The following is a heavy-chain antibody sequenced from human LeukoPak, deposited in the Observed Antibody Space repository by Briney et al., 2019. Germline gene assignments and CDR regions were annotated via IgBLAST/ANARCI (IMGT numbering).Heavy chain of an antibody. J-gene: IGHJ4*02. CDR2: ISNDGYTQ. D-gene: IGHD3-10*01. Sequence: GGSLRLSCEASEFTFSTYCMHWVRQAPGRGLEWVAVISNDGYTQYYADSVKGRFTISRDNSKNALFLQMDILRAEDTAVYYCSKDWGEYYYGSGSYYNSDGYWGQGTLVTVSS. CDR3: SKDWGEYYYGSGSYYNSDGY. CDR1: EFTFSTYC. V-gene: IGHV3-30*18.